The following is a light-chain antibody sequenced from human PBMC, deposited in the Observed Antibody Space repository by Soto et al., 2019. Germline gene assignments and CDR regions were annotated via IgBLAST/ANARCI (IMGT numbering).Light chain of an antibody. J-gene: IGLJ2*01. CDR1: SSNIGAGYD. V-gene: IGLV1-40*01. Sequence: QSVLTQPPSVSGAPGQRVTISCTGSSSNIGAGYDVHWYQQLPGTAPKLLIYGNSNRPSGVPDRFSGSKSGTSASLAITGLQAEDEADYSCQSYDCSLSGDVVFGGGTKLTVL. CDR3: QSYDCSLSGDVV. CDR2: GNS.